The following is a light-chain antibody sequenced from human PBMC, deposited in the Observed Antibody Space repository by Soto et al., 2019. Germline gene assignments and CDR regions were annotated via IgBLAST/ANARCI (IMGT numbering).Light chain of an antibody. J-gene: IGLJ1*01. Sequence: QSALTQPASVSGSPGQSITISCTGTSSDVGGYNYVSWYQQHPGKAPKLMIYEVSNRPSGVSNRFSGSKSCNTASLTISGLQAEDEADYYCSSYTGSSTPYVFGTGTKVTVL. CDR2: EVS. V-gene: IGLV2-14*01. CDR3: SSYTGSSTPYV. CDR1: SSDVGGYNY.